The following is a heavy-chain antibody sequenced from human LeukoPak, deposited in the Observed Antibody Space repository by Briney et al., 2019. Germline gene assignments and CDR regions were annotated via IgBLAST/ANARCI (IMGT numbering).Heavy chain of an antibody. CDR3: ARDIESGYFDY. CDR1: GFTFSSYD. D-gene: IGHD3-16*02. CDR2: ISFDGSNK. J-gene: IGHJ4*02. V-gene: IGHV3-33*01. Sequence: GGSLRLSCAASGFTFSSYDMHWVRQAPGKGLEWVAVISFDGSNKYCADSVKGRFTISRDDSKNTLYLQMNSLRAEDTAVYYGARDIESGYFDYWGQGTLVTVSS.